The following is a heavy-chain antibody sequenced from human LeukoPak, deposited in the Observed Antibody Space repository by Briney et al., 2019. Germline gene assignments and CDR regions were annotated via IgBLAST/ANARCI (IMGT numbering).Heavy chain of an antibody. D-gene: IGHD1-26*01. CDR1: GGSFSGYY. Sequence: SETLSLTCVVYGGSFSGYYWSWIRQPPGKGLEWIGEINHSGSTNYNPSLKSRVTISVDTSKNQFSLKLSSVTAADTAVYYCTTDSPLYSGRYSEVPWGQGTLVTVSS. J-gene: IGHJ5*02. V-gene: IGHV4-34*01. CDR3: TTDSPLYSGRYSEVP. CDR2: INHSGST.